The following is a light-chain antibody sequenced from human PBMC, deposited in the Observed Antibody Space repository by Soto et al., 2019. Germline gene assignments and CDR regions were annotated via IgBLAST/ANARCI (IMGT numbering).Light chain of an antibody. J-gene: IGLJ2*01. Sequence: QTVVTQEPSFSVSPGGTVTLTCGLSSGSVSTTYYPSWYQQTPGQPPRTLIYTTNTPSSGVPDRFSGSILGNKAALTITGAQADDESAYYFALYMGSGLVVFGGGTKLTVL. CDR2: TTN. CDR3: ALYMGSGLVV. V-gene: IGLV8-61*01. CDR1: SGSVSTTYY.